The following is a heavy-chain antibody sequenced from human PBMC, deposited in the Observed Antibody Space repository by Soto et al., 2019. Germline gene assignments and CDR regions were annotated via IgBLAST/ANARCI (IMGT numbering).Heavy chain of an antibody. Sequence: GGSLRLSCAASGFTFRGSAMHWVRQASGKGLEWVGRIRTKANSYATAYAASVQGRFTISRDDSKSTAYLQMNSLKTEDTAVYYCTGSLLAYCSGGKCHTDYYYYGMDVWRPGPAVTAP. CDR1: GFTFRGSA. CDR3: TGSLLAYCSGGKCHTDYYYYGMDV. CDR2: IRTKANSYAT. V-gene: IGHV3-73*01. D-gene: IGHD2-15*01. J-gene: IGHJ6*02.